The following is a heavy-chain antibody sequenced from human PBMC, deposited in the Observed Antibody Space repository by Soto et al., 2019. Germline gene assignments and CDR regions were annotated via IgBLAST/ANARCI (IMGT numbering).Heavy chain of an antibody. D-gene: IGHD5-18*01. J-gene: IGHJ4*02. V-gene: IGHV3-7*03. Sequence: PGGSLRLSCAASGFTVSSYWMSWVRQAPGKGLEWVANIKQDGSEKYYVDSVKGRFTISRDNAKNSLYLQMNSLRAEDTAVYYCARGQRGYSYGYVDYWGQGTLVTVSS. CDR1: GFTVSSYW. CDR3: ARGQRGYSYGYVDY. CDR2: IKQDGSEK.